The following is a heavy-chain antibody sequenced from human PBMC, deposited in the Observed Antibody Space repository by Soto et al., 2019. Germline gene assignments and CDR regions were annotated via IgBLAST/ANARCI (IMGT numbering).Heavy chain of an antibody. Sequence: EVQLVESGGGLVQPGGSLRLSCAASGFTFSSYSMNWVRQAPGKGLEWVSYISSSSSTIYYADSVKGRFTISRDNVKNSLYLQMNSLRDEDTAVYYCARGFVYSSSWWRGAQTPNNWFDPWGQGTLVTVSS. D-gene: IGHD6-13*01. CDR1: GFTFSSYS. V-gene: IGHV3-48*02. J-gene: IGHJ5*02. CDR2: ISSSSSTI. CDR3: ARGFVYSSSWWRGAQTPNNWFDP.